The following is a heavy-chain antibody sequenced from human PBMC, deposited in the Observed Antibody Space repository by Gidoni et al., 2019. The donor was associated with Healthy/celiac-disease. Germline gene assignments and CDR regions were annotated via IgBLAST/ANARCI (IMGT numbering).Heavy chain of an antibody. V-gene: IGHV3-48*01. Sequence: EGQRVESGGGLVQPGGSLRLSCAAAGVTVSSYSMNWVRQAPGKGLEWVSYISSSSSTIYYAASVKGRFTISRDNAKNSLYLQMNSLRAEDTAVYYCARASTGGNSGWYFDLWGRGTLVTVSS. D-gene: IGHD2-21*02. CDR2: ISSSSSTI. J-gene: IGHJ2*01. CDR3: ARASTGGNSGWYFDL. CDR1: GVTVSSYS.